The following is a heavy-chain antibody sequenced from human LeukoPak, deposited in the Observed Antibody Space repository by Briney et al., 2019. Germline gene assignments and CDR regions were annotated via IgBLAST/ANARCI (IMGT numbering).Heavy chain of an antibody. D-gene: IGHD3-9*01. CDR3: AREGGYDILTGYQDY. CDR2: INPNNGDT. CDR1: GYIFTTYF. J-gene: IGHJ4*02. V-gene: IGHV1-2*02. Sequence: ASVKVFCNASGYIFTTYFIHWVRQAPGQGLEWMGWINPNNGDTNYVQKFQGRVTMTRDTSISTAYMELTRLRSDDTAVYYCAREGGYDILTGYQDYWGQGTLVTVSS.